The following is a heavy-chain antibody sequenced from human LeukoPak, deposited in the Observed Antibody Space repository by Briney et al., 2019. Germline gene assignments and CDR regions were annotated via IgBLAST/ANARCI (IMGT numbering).Heavy chain of an antibody. J-gene: IGHJ4*02. CDR2: IYWNDDK. CDR1: GFSLSTSGVG. Sequence: SGPTLVNPTQTLTLTCTFSGFSLSTSGVGVGWIRQPPGKALEWLALIYWNDDKRYSPSLKSRLTITKDTSKNQVVLTMTNMDPVDTATYYCAHRPPLITMVRGVTEIFDYWGQGTLVTVSS. V-gene: IGHV2-5*01. CDR3: AHRPPLITMVRGVTEIFDY. D-gene: IGHD3-10*01.